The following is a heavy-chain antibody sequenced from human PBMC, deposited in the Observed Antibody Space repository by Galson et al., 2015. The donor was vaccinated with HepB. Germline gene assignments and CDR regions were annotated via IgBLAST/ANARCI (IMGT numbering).Heavy chain of an antibody. V-gene: IGHV5-51*03. CDR3: ARAYYYGSGSFGDAFDI. D-gene: IGHD3-10*01. CDR1: GYSFTSYW. Sequence: QSGAEVKKPGESLKISCKGSGYSFTSYWIGWVRQMPGKGLEWMGIIYPGDSDTRYSPSFQGQVTISADKSISTAYLQWSSLKASGTAMYYCARAYYYGSGSFGDAFDIWGQGTMVTVSS. J-gene: IGHJ3*02. CDR2: IYPGDSDT.